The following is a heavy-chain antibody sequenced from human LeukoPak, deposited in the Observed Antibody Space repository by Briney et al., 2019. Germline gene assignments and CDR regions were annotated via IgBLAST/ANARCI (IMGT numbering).Heavy chain of an antibody. CDR3: ARSTGGWSYFDH. D-gene: IGHD6-19*01. V-gene: IGHV4-59*01. CDR2: IYDSGTT. CDR1: GGSISSNY. J-gene: IGHJ4*02. Sequence: SETLSLTCTVSGGSISSNYWSWIRQPPGKGLECIGYIYDSGTTNYNPSLKSRATISEDMSKNQFSLKVRSVTAADTAVYYCARSTGGWSYFDHWGQGILVTVSS.